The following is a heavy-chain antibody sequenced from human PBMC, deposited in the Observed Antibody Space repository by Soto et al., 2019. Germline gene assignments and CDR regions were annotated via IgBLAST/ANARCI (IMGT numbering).Heavy chain of an antibody. J-gene: IGHJ6*02. V-gene: IGHV3-11*05. CDR1: GFTFSDYY. D-gene: IGHD5-18*01. CDR3: ARDRGRDGYNYYYXMDV. Sequence: GGSLRLSCAASGFTFSDYYMSWIRQAPGKGLEWVSYISSSSSYTNYADSVKGRFTISRDNAKNSLYLQMNSLRAEDTAVYYCARDRGRDGYNYYYXMDVWGQGTTVTVSS. CDR2: ISSSSSYT.